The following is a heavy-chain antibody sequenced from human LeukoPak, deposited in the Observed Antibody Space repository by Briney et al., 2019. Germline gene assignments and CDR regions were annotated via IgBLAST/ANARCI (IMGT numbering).Heavy chain of an antibody. CDR2: IKQDGSEK. V-gene: IGHV3-7*03. J-gene: IGHJ4*02. CDR1: GFTFSSYW. CDR3: ARDLRGHYFDY. Sequence: GGSLRLSRAASGFTFSSYWMSWVRQAPGKGLEWVANIKQDGSEKYYVDSVKGRFTISRDNAKNSLYLQMNSLRAEDTAVYYCARDLRGHYFDYWGQGTLVTVSS.